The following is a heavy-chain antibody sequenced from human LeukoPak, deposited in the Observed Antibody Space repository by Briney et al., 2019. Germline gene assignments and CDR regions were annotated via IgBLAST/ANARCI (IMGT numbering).Heavy chain of an antibody. D-gene: IGHD6-19*01. CDR3: ARDRYSSGWYRGVDY. CDR1: GFTVSTNY. J-gene: IGHJ4*02. V-gene: IGHV3-66*01. CDR2: IYSGGSA. Sequence: GGSLRLSCAASGFTVSTNYMSWVRQAPGKGLEWVSVIYSGGSAFYADSVKGRFTISRDNAKNSLYLQMNSLRAEDTAVYYCARDRYSSGWYRGVDYWGQGTLVTVSS.